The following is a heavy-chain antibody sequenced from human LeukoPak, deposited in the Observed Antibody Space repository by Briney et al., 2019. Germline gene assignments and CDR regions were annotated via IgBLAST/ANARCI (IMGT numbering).Heavy chain of an antibody. CDR1: GFTFSSYG. D-gene: IGHD3-9*01. CDR3: AKDRVGVILTGYIDY. V-gene: IGHV3-30*18. Sequence: PGGSLRLSCAASGFTFSSYGMHWVRQAPGEGLEWVAVISYDGSNKYYADSVKGRFTISRDNSKNTLYLQMNSLRAEDTAVYYCAKDRVGVILTGYIDYWGQGTLVTVSS. J-gene: IGHJ4*02. CDR2: ISYDGSNK.